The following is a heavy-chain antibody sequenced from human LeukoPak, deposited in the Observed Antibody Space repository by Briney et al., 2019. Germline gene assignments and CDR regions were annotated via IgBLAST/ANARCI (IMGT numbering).Heavy chain of an antibody. D-gene: IGHD1-14*01. V-gene: IGHV3-21*01. CDR2: ISSSSSNI. J-gene: IGHJ5*02. Sequence: GGSLRLSCAASGFTFSYSTMNWVRQAPGKGLEWVSSISSSSSNIYYSDSVRGRFTISRDNAMNSLYLQMNSLIAEDSAVYYCVRIPNNAGFPNWFDPWGQGTLVSVSS. CDR1: GFTFSYST. CDR3: VRIPNNAGFPNWFDP.